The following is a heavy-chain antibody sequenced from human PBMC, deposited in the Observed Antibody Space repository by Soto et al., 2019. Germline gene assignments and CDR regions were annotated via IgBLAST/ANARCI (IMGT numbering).Heavy chain of an antibody. D-gene: IGHD5-12*01. Sequence: ASVKVSCKASGYTFTGYYMHWVRQAPGQGLEWMGWINPNSGGTNYAQKFQGWVTMNRDTSISTAYMELSRLRSDDTAVYYCARGPSGYDCHFDYWGQGTLVTVSS. CDR2: INPNSGGT. CDR3: ARGPSGYDCHFDY. V-gene: IGHV1-2*04. J-gene: IGHJ4*02. CDR1: GYTFTGYY.